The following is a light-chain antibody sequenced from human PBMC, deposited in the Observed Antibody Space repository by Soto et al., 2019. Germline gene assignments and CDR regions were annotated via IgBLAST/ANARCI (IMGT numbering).Light chain of an antibody. CDR2: AAS. Sequence: DIQMTQSPSSLSASVGDRVTITCRASQSSSTYLNWYQQKPGKAPKLLIYAASSLQSGVPSRFSGSGSGTDFTLTISSLQPEDFATYYCQQSYSIPLTFGGGTKVDIK. V-gene: IGKV1-39*01. CDR1: QSSSTY. CDR3: QQSYSIPLT. J-gene: IGKJ4*01.